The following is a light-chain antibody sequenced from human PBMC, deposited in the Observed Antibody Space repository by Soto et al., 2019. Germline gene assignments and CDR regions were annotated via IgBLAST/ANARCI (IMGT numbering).Light chain of an antibody. J-gene: IGKJ3*01. CDR3: QKYDGVPQ. CDR1: QDITYH. V-gene: IGKV1-33*01. CDR2: DAS. Sequence: DIQMTQSPSSLSASVGDTVTITCQASQDITYHLNWYQQKPGKGTNLLIYDASHLETGVPSRFSGSGSGTYFTLTISSLQPEDIGTFYCQKYDGVPQFGPGTKVDL.